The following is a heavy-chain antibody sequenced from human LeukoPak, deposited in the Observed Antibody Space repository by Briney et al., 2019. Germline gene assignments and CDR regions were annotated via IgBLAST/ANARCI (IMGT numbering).Heavy chain of an antibody. CDR3: ARDLTIFGVALGY. CDR2: MNPNSGNT. V-gene: IGHV1-8*01. Sequence: ASVKVSCKASGYTFTSYDINWVRQATGQGLEWMGWMNPNSGNTGYAQKFQGRVTMTRNTFISTAYMELSSLRSEDTAVYYCARDLTIFGVALGYWGQGTLVTVSS. CDR1: GYTFTSYD. J-gene: IGHJ4*02. D-gene: IGHD3-3*01.